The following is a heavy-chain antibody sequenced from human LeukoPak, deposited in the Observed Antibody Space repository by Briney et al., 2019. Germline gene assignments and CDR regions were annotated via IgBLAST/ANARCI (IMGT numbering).Heavy chain of an antibody. CDR2: IFGSGGST. D-gene: IGHD4-17*01. J-gene: IGHJ5*02. CDR3: TKDPNGDYVGAFDP. V-gene: IGHV3-23*01. Sequence: GGSLRLSCAASGFTFSSYAMYWVRQAPGKGLEWVSGIFGSGGSTHYADSVKGRFTISRDNSKNTVYLQMNSLRAEDTAVYYCTKDPNGDYVGAFDPWGQGTLVTVSS. CDR1: GFTFSSYA.